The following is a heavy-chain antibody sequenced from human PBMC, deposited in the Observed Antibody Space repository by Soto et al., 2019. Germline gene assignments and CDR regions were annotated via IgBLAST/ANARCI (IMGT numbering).Heavy chain of an antibody. Sequence: PGESLKISCKGSGYNFAGYWIAWVRQMPGKGLELMGIIYPSDSDTRYRPSFQGQVTISADKSISSAYLQWSSLRASDTAMYYCARAEVSTNTFDYRRQGTPVTVSS. CDR2: IYPSDSDT. CDR1: GYNFAGYW. V-gene: IGHV5-51*01. CDR3: ARAEVSTNTFDY. J-gene: IGHJ4*02.